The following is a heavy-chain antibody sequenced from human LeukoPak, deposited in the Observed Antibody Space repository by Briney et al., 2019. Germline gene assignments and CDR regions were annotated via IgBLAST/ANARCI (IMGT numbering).Heavy chain of an antibody. V-gene: IGHV3-23*01. CDR1: GFTFNTYA. D-gene: IGHD1-26*01. CDR2: ISGSGGST. CDR3: AKVLFRGGSYIDY. Sequence: PGGSLRLSCAASGFTFNTYAMSWVRQAPGKGLEWVSAISGSGGSTYYADSVKGRFTISRDNSKNTLYLQMNSLRAEDTAVYYCAKVLFRGGSYIDYWGQGTLVTVSS. J-gene: IGHJ4*02.